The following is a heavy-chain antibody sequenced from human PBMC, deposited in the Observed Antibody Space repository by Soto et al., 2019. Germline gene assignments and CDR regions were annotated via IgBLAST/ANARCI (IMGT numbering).Heavy chain of an antibody. D-gene: IGHD6-19*01. Sequence: PGGSLRLSCAASGFTFSSYAMSWVRQAPGKGLEWVSAISGSGGSTYYADSVKGRFTISRDNSKNTLYLQMNSLRAEDTVVYYCAKVGGYSSGWYIGYYYYYGMDVWGQGTTVTVSS. CDR2: ISGSGGST. CDR1: GFTFSSYA. V-gene: IGHV3-23*01. J-gene: IGHJ6*02. CDR3: AKVGGYSSGWYIGYYYYYGMDV.